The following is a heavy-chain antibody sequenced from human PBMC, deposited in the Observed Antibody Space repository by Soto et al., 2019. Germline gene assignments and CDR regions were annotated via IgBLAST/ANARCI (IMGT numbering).Heavy chain of an antibody. J-gene: IGHJ6*02. D-gene: IGHD5-18*01. V-gene: IGHV3-11*06. CDR2: ISSSSIYT. CDR1: GFTFSDYY. CDR3: AKDGRQGYSYAPGYYYYGMDV. Sequence: GGSLRLSCAASGFTFSDYYMSWIRQAPGKGLEWVSYISSSSIYTNYADSVKGRFTISRDNSKNTLYLQMNSLRAEDTAVYYCAKDGRQGYSYAPGYYYYGMDVWGQGTTVTVSS.